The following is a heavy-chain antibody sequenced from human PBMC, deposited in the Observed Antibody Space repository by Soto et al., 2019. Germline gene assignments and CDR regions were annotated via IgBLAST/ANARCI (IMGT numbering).Heavy chain of an antibody. J-gene: IGHJ6*02. CDR3: AQCLLGVNYYYGMDV. CDR1: GGTFSSYA. V-gene: IGHV1-69*12. D-gene: IGHD3-16*01. Sequence: QVQLVQSGAEVKKPGSSVKVSCKASGGTFSSYAINWVRQAPGQGLEWMGGIIPIFATADYAQKFHGRVTITADESTSTAYMELSSLRSEDTAVYYCAQCLLGVNYYYGMDVWGQGTTVTVSS. CDR2: IIPIFATA.